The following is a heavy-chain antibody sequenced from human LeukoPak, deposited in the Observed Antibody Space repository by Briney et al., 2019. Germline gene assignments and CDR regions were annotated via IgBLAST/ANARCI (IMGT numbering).Heavy chain of an antibody. CDR1: GFTVSSNY. D-gene: IGHD5-18*01. CDR3: ARGGSSYGYGFDY. V-gene: IGHV3-53*01. CDR2: IYSGGST. Sequence: PGGSLRLSCAASGFTVSSNYMSWVRQAPGKGLEWVSVIYSGGSTYYADSVKGRFTISRDNSKNTLYLQMNSLRAEDTAVYYCARGGSSYGYGFDYWGQGTLVTVSS. J-gene: IGHJ4*02.